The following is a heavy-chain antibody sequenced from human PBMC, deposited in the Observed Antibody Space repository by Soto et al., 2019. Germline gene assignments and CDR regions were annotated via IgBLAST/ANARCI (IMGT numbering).Heavy chain of an antibody. CDR1: GGSISIYY. CDR2: IYYSGST. J-gene: IGHJ6*03. Sequence: SETLSLTCTVSGGSISIYYWSWIRQPPGKGLEWIGYIYYSGSTNYNPSLKSRVTISVDTSKNQFSLKLSSVTAADTAVYYCARLDFWSGYGQHYYMDVWGKGTTVTVSS. V-gene: IGHV4-59*08. D-gene: IGHD3-3*01. CDR3: ARLDFWSGYGQHYYMDV.